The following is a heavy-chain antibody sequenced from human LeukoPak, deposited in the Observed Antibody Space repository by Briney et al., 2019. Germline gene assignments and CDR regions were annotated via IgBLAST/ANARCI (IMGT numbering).Heavy chain of an antibody. J-gene: IGHJ4*02. Sequence: SVKVSCKASGGTFSSYAISWVRQAPGQGLEWMGRIIPILGIANYAQKFQGRVTITADESTSTAYMELSSLRSEDTAVYYCASPSARIWFGFDYWGQGTLVTVSS. D-gene: IGHD3-10*01. CDR3: ASPSARIWFGFDY. CDR1: GGTFSSYA. V-gene: IGHV1-69*04. CDR2: IIPILGIA.